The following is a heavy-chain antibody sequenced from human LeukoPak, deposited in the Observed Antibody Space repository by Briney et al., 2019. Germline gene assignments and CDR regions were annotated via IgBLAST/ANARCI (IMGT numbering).Heavy chain of an antibody. CDR3: AKVISMVRGVSNWFDP. J-gene: IGHJ5*02. D-gene: IGHD3-10*01. Sequence: GGSLRLSCAASGFTFSSYAMSWVRQAPGKGLEWVSAISGSGGSTYYADSVKGRFTISRDNSKNTLYLQMNSLRAEDTAVYYCAKVISMVRGVSNWFDPWGQGTLVTVSS. V-gene: IGHV3-23*01. CDR1: GFTFSSYA. CDR2: ISGSGGST.